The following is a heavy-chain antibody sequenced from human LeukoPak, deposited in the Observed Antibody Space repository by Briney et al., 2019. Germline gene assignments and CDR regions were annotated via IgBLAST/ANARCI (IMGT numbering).Heavy chain of an antibody. CDR2: IIPIFRTP. V-gene: IGHV1-69*05. CDR1: GGTSSTYT. Sequence: GSSVKVSCKASGGTSSTYTITWVRQAPGQGLEWMGGIIPIFRTPNYAQKFQGRVTITTGESTSTAYMELSSLKSEDTAIYYCARVDRYYFSLDVWGKGTTVTVSS. J-gene: IGHJ6*03. CDR3: ARVDRYYFSLDV.